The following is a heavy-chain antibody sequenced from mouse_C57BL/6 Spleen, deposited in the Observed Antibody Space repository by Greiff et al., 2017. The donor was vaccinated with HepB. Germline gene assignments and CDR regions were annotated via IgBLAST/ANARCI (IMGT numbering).Heavy chain of an antibody. V-gene: IGHV5-16*01. J-gene: IGHJ2*01. CDR1: GFTFSDYY. CDR2: INYDGSST. CDR3: AREGSKRGYFDY. D-gene: IGHD2-5*01. Sequence: EVKLVESEGGLVQPGSSMKLSCTASGFTFSDYYMAWVRQVPEKGLEWVANINYDGSSTYYLDSLKSRFIISRDNAKNILYLQMSSLKSEDTATYYCAREGSKRGYFDYWGQGTTLTVSS.